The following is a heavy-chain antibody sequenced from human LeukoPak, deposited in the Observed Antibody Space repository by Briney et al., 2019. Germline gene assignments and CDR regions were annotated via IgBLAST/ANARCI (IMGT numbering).Heavy chain of an antibody. CDR2: ISWNSGSI. V-gene: IGHV3-9*01. D-gene: IGHD6-25*01. CDR3: ARDQYTSDWYFDY. CDR1: GFTFDDYA. J-gene: IGHJ4*02. Sequence: GGSLRLSCAASGFTFDDYAMHWVRQAPGKGLEWVSGISWNSGSIGYADSVKGRFTISRDNAKNTLYLQMNSLRADDTGVYYCARDQYTSDWYFDYWGQGTLVTVSS.